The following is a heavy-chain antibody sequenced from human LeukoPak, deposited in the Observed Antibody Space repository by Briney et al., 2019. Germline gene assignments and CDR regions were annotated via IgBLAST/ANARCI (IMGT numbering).Heavy chain of an antibody. V-gene: IGHV4-30-2*01. CDR1: GGSISSGGYS. D-gene: IGHD6-13*01. CDR3: AREISTAAAAYFDY. CDR2: IYHSGST. Sequence: SETLSLTCAVSGGSISSGGYSWSWIRQPPGKGLEWIGYIYHSGSTYYNPSLKSRVTISVDRSKNQFSLKLSSVTAADTAVYYCAREISTAAAAYFDYWGQGTLVTVSS. J-gene: IGHJ4*02.